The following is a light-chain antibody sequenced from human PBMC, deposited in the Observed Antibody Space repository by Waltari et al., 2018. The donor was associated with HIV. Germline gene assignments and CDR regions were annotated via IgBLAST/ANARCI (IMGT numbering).Light chain of an antibody. CDR3: QSYDSSLSGYV. CDR2: GNS. Sequence: QSVLTQPPSVSGAPGTRVTISCTGGSPNNGAGYEVHWYQPVPGSATKLLIYGNSYRPSGVPDRFSGSKSGTSASLAITGLQAEDEADYYCQSYDSSLSGYVFGTGTKVTVL. V-gene: IGLV1-40*01. CDR1: SPNNGAGYE. J-gene: IGLJ1*01.